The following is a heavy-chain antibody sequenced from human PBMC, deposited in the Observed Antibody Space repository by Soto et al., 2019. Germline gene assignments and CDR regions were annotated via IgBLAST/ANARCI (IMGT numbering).Heavy chain of an antibody. CDR2: IYYSGNT. CDR3: ARELYYYDSSGYRLNYFDY. D-gene: IGHD3-22*01. CDR1: GGSITSGSYY. J-gene: IGHJ4*02. Sequence: SETLSLTCTVSGGSITSGSYYWTWIRQHPGKGLEWIGYIYYSGNTYYNPSLKSRITISADTSKNQFSLKLDSVTAADTAVYYCARELYYYDSSGYRLNYFDYWGQGALVTVSS. V-gene: IGHV4-31*03.